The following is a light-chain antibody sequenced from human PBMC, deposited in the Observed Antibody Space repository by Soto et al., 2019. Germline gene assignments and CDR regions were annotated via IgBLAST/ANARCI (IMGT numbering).Light chain of an antibody. CDR1: QNVNNR. CDR3: QHFNSWPLL. V-gene: IGKV3-15*01. CDR2: GAS. Sequence: EIVMTQSPAMLSVSPGERATLSCRASQNVNNRLVWYQQKAGQPPRLLIYGASTRATGIPARFRGSGSGTEFTLTISSLQSEDFAVYYCQHFNSWPLLFGQGTKVEIK. J-gene: IGKJ1*01.